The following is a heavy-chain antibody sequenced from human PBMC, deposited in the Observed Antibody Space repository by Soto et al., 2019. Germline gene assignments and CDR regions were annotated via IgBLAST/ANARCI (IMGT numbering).Heavy chain of an antibody. D-gene: IGHD4-17*01. CDR1: GFSFSNYG. J-gene: IGHJ5*02. CDR3: AKDRGAFATTVTNGWFDP. CDR2: ISSDGSNK. Sequence: QVQLVESGGGVVQPGRSLTLSCAASGFSFSNYGIHWVRQAPGKGLERVAVISSDGSNKYYTDTVKSRFTISRDNSKNTLYLQMNSLRAEDTAVYYCAKDRGAFATTVTNGWFDPWGQGTLVTVSS. V-gene: IGHV3-30*18.